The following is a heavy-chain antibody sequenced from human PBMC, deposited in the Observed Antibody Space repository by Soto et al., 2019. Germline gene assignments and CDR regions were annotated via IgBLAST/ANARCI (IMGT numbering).Heavy chain of an antibody. CDR1: GGSISSSSYY. D-gene: IGHD3-22*01. J-gene: IGHJ5*02. V-gene: IGHV4-39*01. CDR2: IYYSGST. Sequence: QLQLQESGPGLVKPSETLSLTCTVSGGSISSSSYYWGWIRQPPGKGLEWIGSIYYSGSTYYNPSLKSRVTISVDTSKNQFSLKLSSVTAADTAVYYCARHHNYYDSSGYYPPDWFDPWGQGTLVTVSS. CDR3: ARHHNYYDSSGYYPPDWFDP.